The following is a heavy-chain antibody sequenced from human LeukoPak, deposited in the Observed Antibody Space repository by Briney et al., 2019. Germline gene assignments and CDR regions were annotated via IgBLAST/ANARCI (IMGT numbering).Heavy chain of an antibody. Sequence: ASVKVSCKASGYTFTGYYMHWVRQAPGQGLEWMGWINPNSGGTNHAQKFQGRVTMTRDTSISTAYMELSRLRSDDTAVYYCASIAAQGTDPPHENFDYWGQGTLVTVSS. D-gene: IGHD6-6*01. J-gene: IGHJ4*02. V-gene: IGHV1-2*02. CDR2: INPNSGGT. CDR3: ASIAAQGTDPPHENFDY. CDR1: GYTFTGYY.